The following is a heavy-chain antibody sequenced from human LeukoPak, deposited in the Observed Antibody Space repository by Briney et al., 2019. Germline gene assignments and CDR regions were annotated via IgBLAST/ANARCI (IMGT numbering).Heavy chain of an antibody. Sequence: ASVKVSCKASGYIFTGYYMHWVRQAPGQGLEWMGWINPNSGDTNYAQKSQGRVTMTRDTSISTAYMELSRLRSDDTAVYYCARVRIGWFDPWGQGTLVTVSS. D-gene: IGHD2-15*01. V-gene: IGHV1-2*02. CDR2: INPNSGDT. CDR3: ARVRIGWFDP. CDR1: GYIFTGYY. J-gene: IGHJ5*02.